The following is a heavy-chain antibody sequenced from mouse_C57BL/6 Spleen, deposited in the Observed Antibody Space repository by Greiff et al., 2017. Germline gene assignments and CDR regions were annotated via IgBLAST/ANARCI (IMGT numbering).Heavy chain of an antibody. J-gene: IGHJ2*01. CDR2: ISSGSSTI. CDR1: GFTFSDYG. V-gene: IGHV5-17*01. Sequence: EVKLVESGGGLVKPGGSLKLSCAASGFTFSDYGMHWVRQAPEKGLEWVAYISSGSSTIYSADTVKGRFTISRDNAKNTLFLQMTSLRSESTGMYICVRRGESPYFDSTGEEATLSVSP. CDR3: VRRGESPYFDS.